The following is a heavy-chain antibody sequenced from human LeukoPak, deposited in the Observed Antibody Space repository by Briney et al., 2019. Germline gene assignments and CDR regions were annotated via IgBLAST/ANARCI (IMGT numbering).Heavy chain of an antibody. CDR2: INPNSGGT. Sequence: RASVKVSCKASGYTFTGYYMHWVRQAPGQGLEWMGWINPNSGGTNYAQKFQGRVTMTRDTSISTAYMELSRLRSDDTAVYYCARGGPLVVVPAAITWSDYWGQGTLVTVSS. J-gene: IGHJ4*02. V-gene: IGHV1-2*02. CDR1: GYTFTGYY. D-gene: IGHD2-2*01. CDR3: ARGGPLVVVPAAITWSDY.